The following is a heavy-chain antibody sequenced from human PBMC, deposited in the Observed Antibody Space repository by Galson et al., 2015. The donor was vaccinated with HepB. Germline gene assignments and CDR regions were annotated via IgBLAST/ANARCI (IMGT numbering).Heavy chain of an antibody. CDR2: IYSGGST. V-gene: IGHV3-66*01. CDR1: GFTVSSNY. J-gene: IGHJ6*02. CDR3: TAGDRGLDGMDV. D-gene: IGHD3-16*01. Sequence: SLRLSCAASGFTVSSNYMSWVRQAPGKGLEWVSVIYSGGSTYYADSVKGRFTISRDNSKNTLYLQMNSLRAEDTAVYYCTAGDRGLDGMDVWGQGTTVTVSS.